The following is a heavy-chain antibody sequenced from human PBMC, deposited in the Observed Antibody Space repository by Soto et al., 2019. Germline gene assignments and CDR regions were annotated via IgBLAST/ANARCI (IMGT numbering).Heavy chain of an antibody. V-gene: IGHV5-10-1*01. CDR3: ARQGIAVAISYYYGMDV. CDR2: IDPSDSYT. D-gene: IGHD6-19*01. J-gene: IGHJ6*04. CDR1: GYSFTSYW. Sequence: GESLKISCKGSGYSFTSYWISWVRQMPGKGLEWMGRIDPSDSYTNYSPSFQGHVTISADKSISTAYLQWSSLKASDTAMYYCARQGIAVAISYYYGMDVWGKGTTVTVSS.